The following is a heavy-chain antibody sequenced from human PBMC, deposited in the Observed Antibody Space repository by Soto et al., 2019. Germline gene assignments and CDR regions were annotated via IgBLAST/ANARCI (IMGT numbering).Heavy chain of an antibody. V-gene: IGHV1-18*01. CDR1: GYTFTNYG. D-gene: IGHD3-10*01. Sequence: QVQLVQSGAEVKKPGASVKVSCEASGYTFTNYGITWVRQAPGQGLEWMGRISADNGNTNYAQKLQGRVTRTTDTTTSTAYMQLRSLGSGDTDVYYCARWVRANYYGAGSTRDYWGQGTLVTVSS. J-gene: IGHJ4*02. CDR2: ISADNGNT. CDR3: ARWVRANYYGAGSTRDY.